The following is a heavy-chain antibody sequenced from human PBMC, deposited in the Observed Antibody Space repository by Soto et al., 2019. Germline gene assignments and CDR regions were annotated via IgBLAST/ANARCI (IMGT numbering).Heavy chain of an antibody. D-gene: IGHD3-16*02. CDR2: ISGSGTTI. V-gene: IGHV3-48*03. Sequence: GGSLRLSCAASGFSFSGYEMNWVRQAPGKGPEWVAYISGSGTTIYYADSMKGRFSISRDNAKDALFLHMRSLRAEDTAAYYRARDAGGQYSAGVWGTFRPLGYWGQGTLVTVSS. CDR1: GFSFSGYE. CDR3: ARDAGGQYSAGVWGTFRPLGY. J-gene: IGHJ4*02.